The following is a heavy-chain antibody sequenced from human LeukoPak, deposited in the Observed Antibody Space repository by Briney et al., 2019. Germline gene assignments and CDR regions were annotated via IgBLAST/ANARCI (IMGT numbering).Heavy chain of an antibody. J-gene: IGHJ4*02. V-gene: IGHV3-21*04. CDR1: GFTFSSYN. CDR3: AKDRHMITFDSPYFDY. CDR2: ISSSSSYI. D-gene: IGHD3-16*01. Sequence: GGSLRLSCAGSGFTFSSYNMNWVRQAPGKGLEWVSSISSSSSYIYYADSVKGRFTISRDNAKNSLYLQMNSLRAEDTALYYCAKDRHMITFDSPYFDYWGQGTLVTVSS.